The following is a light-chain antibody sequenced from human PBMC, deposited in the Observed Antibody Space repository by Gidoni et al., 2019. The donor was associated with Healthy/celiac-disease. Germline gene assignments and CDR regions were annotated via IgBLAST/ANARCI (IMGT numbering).Light chain of an antibody. CDR2: KAS. CDR3: QQYNSYPYT. V-gene: IGKV1-5*03. CDR1: QSISSR. Sequence: DIPITQSPSTLSASVGDRVTITCRASQSISSRLAWYQQKPGKAPKLLIYKASSLESGVPSRFSGSGSGTEFTLTISSLQPDDFATYYCQQYNSYPYTFGQGTKLEIK. J-gene: IGKJ2*01.